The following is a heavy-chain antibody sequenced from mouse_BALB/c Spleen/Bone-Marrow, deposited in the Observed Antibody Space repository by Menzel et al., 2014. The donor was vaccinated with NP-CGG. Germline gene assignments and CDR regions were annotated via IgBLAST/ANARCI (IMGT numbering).Heavy chain of an antibody. Sequence: VMLVESGPGLVAPSQSLSITCTVSGFSLTSYGVHWARQPPGKGLEWLGVIWAGGSTNYNSALMSRLSISKDNSKSQVFLKMNSLQTDDTAMYYCARDLGRYFDVWGAGTTVTVSS. CDR2: IWAGGST. CDR1: GFSLTSYG. J-gene: IGHJ1*01. V-gene: IGHV2-9*02. CDR3: ARDLGRYFDV. D-gene: IGHD4-1*01.